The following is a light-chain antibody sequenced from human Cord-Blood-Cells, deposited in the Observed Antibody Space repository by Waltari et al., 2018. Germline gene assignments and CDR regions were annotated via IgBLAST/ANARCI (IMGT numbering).Light chain of an antibody. V-gene: IGKV1-39*01. CDR1: QSISSY. CDR3: QQSYSTSIT. Sequence: EIQRTQSPSPLSASVGDRVTITCQASQSISSYLNWYQRKPGKAPNLLIYAASSLQSGVPSRFSGSGSGTDFTLTISSLQPEDCATYYCQQSYSTSITLGQGTRLEIK. CDR2: AAS. J-gene: IGKJ5*01.